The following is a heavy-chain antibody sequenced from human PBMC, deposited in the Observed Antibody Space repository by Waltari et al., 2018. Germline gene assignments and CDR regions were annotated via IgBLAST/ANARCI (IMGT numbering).Heavy chain of an antibody. D-gene: IGHD3-22*01. CDR1: GGSISSGDYY. V-gene: IGHV4-30-4*08. J-gene: IGHJ4*02. CDR3: ARESKTYYYDSSGFDY. Sequence: QVQLQESGPGLVKPSQTLSLTCTVSGGSISSGDYYWSWIRQPPGQGLEWIGYIYCSGSTYYNPALKSRVTISVDTSKNQFSLKLSSVTAADTAVYYCARESKTYYYDSSGFDYWGQGTLVTVSS. CDR2: IYCSGST.